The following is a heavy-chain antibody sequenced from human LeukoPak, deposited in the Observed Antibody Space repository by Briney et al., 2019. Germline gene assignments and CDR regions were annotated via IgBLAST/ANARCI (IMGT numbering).Heavy chain of an antibody. J-gene: IGHJ6*03. CDR1: GGSISSYY. CDR2: IYTRGST. D-gene: IGHD5-18*01. V-gene: IGHV4-4*07. CDR3: ARALVDTAMVTFGYYYYMDV. Sequence: SETLSLTCTVSGGSISSYYWSWIRQPAGKGLEWIGRIYTRGSTNYNPSLKSRVTMSVDTSRNQFSLKLSSVTAADTAVYYCARALVDTAMVTFGYYYYMDVWGKGTTVTVSS.